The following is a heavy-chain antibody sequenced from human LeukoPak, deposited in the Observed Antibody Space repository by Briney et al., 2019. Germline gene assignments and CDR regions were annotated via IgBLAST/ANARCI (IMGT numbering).Heavy chain of an antibody. V-gene: IGHV3-73*01. CDR1: GFTFSGSA. Sequence: PGGSLRLSCAASGFTFSGSAMHWVRQASGKGLEWVGRIRGKANSYATAYAASVKGRFTISRDDSKNTAYLQMNSLKTEDTAVYYCTRLIVDSSGYSFDYWGQGTLVTVSS. J-gene: IGHJ4*02. CDR2: IRGKANSYAT. D-gene: IGHD3-22*01. CDR3: TRLIVDSSGYSFDY.